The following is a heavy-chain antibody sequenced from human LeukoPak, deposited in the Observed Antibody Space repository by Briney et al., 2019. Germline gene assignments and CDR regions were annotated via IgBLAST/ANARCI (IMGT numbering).Heavy chain of an antibody. CDR3: AKDQKITIFGVVIAPLFDY. Sequence: PGGSLRLSCAASGFSFSTFVMHWVRQAPGKGLEWVAVIRPDGSHISYVDPVKGRFTISRDNSNNMLYLQMSSLRAEDTAVYYCAKDQKITIFGVVIAPLFDYWGQGTLVTVSS. D-gene: IGHD3-3*01. CDR1: GFSFSTFV. CDR2: IRPDGSHI. V-gene: IGHV3-30*02. J-gene: IGHJ4*02.